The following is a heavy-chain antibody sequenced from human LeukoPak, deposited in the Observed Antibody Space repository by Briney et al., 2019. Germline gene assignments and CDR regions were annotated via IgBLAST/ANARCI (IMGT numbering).Heavy chain of an antibody. CDR2: ISSTGSTI. CDR1: GFTFSSYS. Sequence: PGGSLRLSCAASGFTFSSYSMNWVRQAPGKGLEWVSAISSTGSTIYYADSVKGRFTISRDNAKNSLYLQMNSLRAEDTAVYYCASLPDGYNSFDYWGQGTLVTVSS. CDR3: ASLPDGYNSFDY. V-gene: IGHV3-21*01. J-gene: IGHJ4*02. D-gene: IGHD5-12*01.